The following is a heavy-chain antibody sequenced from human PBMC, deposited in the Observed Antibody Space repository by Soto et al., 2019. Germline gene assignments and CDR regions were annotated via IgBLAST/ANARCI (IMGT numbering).Heavy chain of an antibody. J-gene: IGHJ5*02. D-gene: IGHD3-3*01. CDR2: ISSSSSYI. CDR3: ARCNDLTPHNIWFDP. CDR1: GFTFSSYS. V-gene: IGHV3-21*01. Sequence: EVQLVESGGGLVKPGGSLRLSCAASGFTFSSYSMNWVRQAPGKGLEWASSISSSSSYIYYADSVKGRFTISRDNAKNSLYLQMNSLRAEDTAVYYCARCNDLTPHNIWFDPWGQGTLVTVSS.